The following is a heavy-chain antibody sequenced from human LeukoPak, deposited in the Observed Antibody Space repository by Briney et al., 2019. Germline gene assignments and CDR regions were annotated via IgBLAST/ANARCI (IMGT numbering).Heavy chain of an antibody. J-gene: IGHJ4*02. D-gene: IGHD6-13*01. CDR2: IYPGDSDT. CDR3: ARRAPGDSTSWYYDY. Sequence: GESLKISYKGSGSSFTSYWIGWVRPMPGKGLEWMGIIYPGDSDTRYSPSFQGQVTISADKSISTAYLQWSSLKASDTAMYYCARRAPGDSTSWYYDYWGQGTLVSVSS. V-gene: IGHV5-51*01. CDR1: GSSFTSYW.